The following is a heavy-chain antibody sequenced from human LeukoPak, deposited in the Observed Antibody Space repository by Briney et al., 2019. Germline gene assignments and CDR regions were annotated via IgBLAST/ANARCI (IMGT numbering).Heavy chain of an antibody. V-gene: IGHV6-1*01. D-gene: IGHD5-12*01. CDR1: GDSVSSNSAV. CDR3: ARGLDIVATIRVFRNWFDP. CDR2: TYYRSKWYN. J-gene: IGHJ5*02. Sequence: SQTLSLTCAISGDSVSSNSAVWNWIRQSPSRGLEWLGRTYYRSKWYNDYAVSVKSRITINPDTSKNQFSLQLNSVTPEDTAVYYCARGLDIVATIRVFRNWFDPWGQGTLVTVSS.